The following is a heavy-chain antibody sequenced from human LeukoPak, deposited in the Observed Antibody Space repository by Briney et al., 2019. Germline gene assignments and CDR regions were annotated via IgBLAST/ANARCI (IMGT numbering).Heavy chain of an antibody. J-gene: IGHJ4*02. Sequence: PGGTLRLSCAASGFTFSTNSINWIRKAPGKGLEWVSYISSSSSTIYYADSVKGRFTISRDNAKNSLYLQMNSLRDEDTAVYYCARGFGELFYWGQGTLVTVSS. CDR1: GFTFSTNS. D-gene: IGHD3-10*01. CDR3: ARGFGELFY. V-gene: IGHV3-48*02. CDR2: ISSSSSTI.